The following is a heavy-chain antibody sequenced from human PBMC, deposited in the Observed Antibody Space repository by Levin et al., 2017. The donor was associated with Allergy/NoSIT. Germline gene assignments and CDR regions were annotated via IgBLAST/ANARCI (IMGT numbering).Heavy chain of an antibody. CDR3: ARDQGEDGIYYFDY. CDR2: IIPILGIA. J-gene: IGHJ4*02. CDR1: GGTFSSYA. V-gene: IGHV1-69*04. Sequence: ASVKVSCKASGGTFSSYAISWVRQAPGQGLEWMGRIIPILGIANYAQKFQGRVTITADKSTSTAYMELSSLRSEDTAVYYCARDQGEDGIYYFDYWGQGTLVTVSS. D-gene: IGHD2-8*01.